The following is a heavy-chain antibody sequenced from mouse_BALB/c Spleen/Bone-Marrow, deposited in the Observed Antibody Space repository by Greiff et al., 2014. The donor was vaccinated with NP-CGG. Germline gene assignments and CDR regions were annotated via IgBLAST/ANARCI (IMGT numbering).Heavy chain of an antibody. CDR3: ARDMGLLRFDY. Sequence: DVKLVESGGGLVQPGGSLRLSCATSGFTFSDYYMSWVRQPPGKALEWLGFIRNKANGYTTEYSASVKGRFTISRDNSQSILYLQVNTLRAEDSATYYCARDMGLLRFDYWGQGTTLTVSS. CDR1: GFTFSDYY. J-gene: IGHJ2*01. D-gene: IGHD1-1*01. CDR2: IRNKANGYTT. V-gene: IGHV7-3*02.